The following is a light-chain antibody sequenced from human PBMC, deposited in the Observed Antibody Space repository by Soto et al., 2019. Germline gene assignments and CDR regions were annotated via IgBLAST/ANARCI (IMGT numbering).Light chain of an antibody. CDR3: QPWGSGIVL. V-gene: IGLV4-69*01. CDR2: LNSDGSH. CDR1: SGHSNYA. J-gene: IGLJ2*01. Sequence: QPVLTQSPSASASLGASVKLTCTLSSGHSNYAIAWHQQQSEKGPRYLMKLNSDGSHSKGDGIPDRFSGSSSGAERYLTIPALRSEEGANYYCQPWGSGIVLFGGGTKPPVL.